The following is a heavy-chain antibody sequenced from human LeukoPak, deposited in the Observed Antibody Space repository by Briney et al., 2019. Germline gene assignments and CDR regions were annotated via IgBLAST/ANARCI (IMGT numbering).Heavy chain of an antibody. D-gene: IGHD1-26*01. Sequence: GASVKVSCKASGCTLSSYSISWIRQAPGQGLELMGRIIPIVGLTNYAPRFQGRVTITADKDTTTAYMELSGLRSEDTAVYYCARPRSTESGSYNWFDPWGQGTLVTVSS. V-gene: IGHV1-69*02. CDR1: GCTLSSYS. CDR2: IIPIVGLT. J-gene: IGHJ5*02. CDR3: ARPRSTESGSYNWFDP.